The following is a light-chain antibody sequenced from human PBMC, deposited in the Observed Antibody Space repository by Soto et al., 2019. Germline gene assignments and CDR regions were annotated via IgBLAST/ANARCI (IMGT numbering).Light chain of an antibody. CDR3: CSYSGYYTVV. CDR1: SSDVGAYNY. V-gene: IGLV2-11*01. CDR2: DVT. Sequence: QSALTQPRSVSGSPGQSVTISCTGTSSDVGAYNYVSWYQQHPDKAPKLIIFDVTKRPSGVPDRFSGSKSGNTASLTISGLQAEDEADFYCCSYSGYYTVVFGGGTKLTVL. J-gene: IGLJ2*01.